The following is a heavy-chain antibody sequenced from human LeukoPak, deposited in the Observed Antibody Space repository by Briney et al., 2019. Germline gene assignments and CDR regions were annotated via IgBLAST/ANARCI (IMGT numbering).Heavy chain of an antibody. D-gene: IGHD3-10*01. Sequence: PSETLSLTCTVSGGSISSSSYYWGWIRQPPGKGLEWIGNIYYIGSTYYNPSLKSRVTISVDTSKNQFSLKLSSVTAADRAVYYCARHRYYYRSGSYYGAPYYMDVWGKGTTVTISS. CDR2: IYYIGST. CDR1: GGSISSSSYY. V-gene: IGHV4-39*01. CDR3: ARHRYYYRSGSYYGAPYYMDV. J-gene: IGHJ6*03.